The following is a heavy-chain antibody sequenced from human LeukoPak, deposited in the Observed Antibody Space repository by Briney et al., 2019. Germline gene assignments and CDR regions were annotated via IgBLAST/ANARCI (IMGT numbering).Heavy chain of an antibody. CDR2: VLYSGIT. V-gene: IGHV4-59*11. CDR3: ARDLTTVTKGFDN. CDR1: GGSISTHY. D-gene: IGHD4-17*01. J-gene: IGHJ3*02. Sequence: PSETLSLTCTISGGSISTHYWTWIRQPPGKGLEWIGYVLYSGITNYNPSLRSRITISVDTSQNQFSLSLRSVTAADTAVYYCARDLTTVTKGFDNWGQGTMVTVSS.